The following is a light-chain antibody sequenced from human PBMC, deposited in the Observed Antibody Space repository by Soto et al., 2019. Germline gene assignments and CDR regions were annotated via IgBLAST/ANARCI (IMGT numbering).Light chain of an antibody. CDR2: LEGSGSY. CDR3: ETWDSNSWV. V-gene: IGLV4-60*03. J-gene: IGLJ3*02. CDR1: SGHSSYI. Sequence: QAVVTQSSSASASLGSSVKLTCTLSSGHSSYIIAWHQQQPGKAPRYLMKLEGSGSYNKGSGVPDRFSASSSGADRYLTISNLQSEDEADYYCETWDSNSWVFGGGTKLTVL.